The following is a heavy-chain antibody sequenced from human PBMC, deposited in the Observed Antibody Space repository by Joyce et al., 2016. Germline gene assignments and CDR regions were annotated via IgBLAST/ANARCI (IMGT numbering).Heavy chain of an antibody. Sequence: VQLQESGPGLVKPSETLSLTCIVSGGSINYYYWNWIRQTPGKGLEWIGYIHYKGSTSYNPSLKSRVTISLDTSKSQFSLRLNSVTAADTAVYYCARWSSSGFNFDIWGQGILVTVSS. J-gene: IGHJ4*02. CDR2: IHYKGST. D-gene: IGHD6-19*01. CDR1: GGSINYYY. V-gene: IGHV4-59*01. CDR3: ARWSSSGFNFDI.